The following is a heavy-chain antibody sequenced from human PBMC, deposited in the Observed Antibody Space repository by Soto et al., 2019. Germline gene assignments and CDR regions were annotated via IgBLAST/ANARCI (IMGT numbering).Heavy chain of an antibody. CDR1: GGSISSGDYH. V-gene: IGHV4-30-4*08. CDR3: ARSDFWSGYYTDY. D-gene: IGHD3-3*01. CDR2: VYYSGNT. Sequence: QVQLQESGPGLVKPSQTLSLTCTVSGGSISSGDYHWSWIRQPPGKGLEWIGFVYYSGNTYYNPSLKSRVTISVDTSRNQFSLKLSSVTAADTAVYYCARSDFWSGYYTDYWGQRTLVTVSS. J-gene: IGHJ4*02.